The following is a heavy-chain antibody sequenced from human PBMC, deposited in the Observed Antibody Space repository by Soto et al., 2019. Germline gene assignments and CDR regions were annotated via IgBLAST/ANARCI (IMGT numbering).Heavy chain of an antibody. J-gene: IGHJ6*02. CDR1: GGSISSSSYY. D-gene: IGHD2-2*01. V-gene: IGHV4-39*01. CDR3: VVYCSSTSCYRSPYYYYYGMDV. Sequence: SETLSLTCTVSGGSISSSSYYWGWIRQPPGKGLEWIGSIYYSGSTYYNPSLKSRVTISVDTSKNQFSLKLSSVTAADPAVYYCVVYCSSTSCYRSPYYYYYGMDVWGQGTTVTVSS. CDR2: IYYSGST.